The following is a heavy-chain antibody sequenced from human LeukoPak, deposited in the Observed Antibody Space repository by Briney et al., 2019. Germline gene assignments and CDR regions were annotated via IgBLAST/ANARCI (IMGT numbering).Heavy chain of an antibody. Sequence: GGSLRLSCAAAGFTLDVDGMDWVRQAPGKGLECVSGVRLDSANIGYADSVKGRFTISRDNAKNSLYLQMNSLRAEDTSLYYCAKGMAPFLAWLAYFDYWGQGTLVPVSS. J-gene: IGHJ4*02. V-gene: IGHV3-9*01. D-gene: IGHD6-19*01. CDR2: VRLDSANI. CDR3: AKGMAPFLAWLAYFDY. CDR1: GFTLDVDG.